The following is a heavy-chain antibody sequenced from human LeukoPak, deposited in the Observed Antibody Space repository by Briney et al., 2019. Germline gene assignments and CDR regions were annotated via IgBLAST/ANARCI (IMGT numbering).Heavy chain of an antibody. CDR3: ARDDYGDYGMDV. D-gene: IGHD4-17*01. Sequence: ASVTVSCKASGYTFTGYYMHWVRQAPGQGLEWMGWINPNSGGTNYAQKFQGRVTMTRDTSISTAYMELSRLRSDDTAVYYCARDDYGDYGMDVWGQGTTVTVSS. V-gene: IGHV1-2*02. J-gene: IGHJ6*02. CDR2: INPNSGGT. CDR1: GYTFTGYY.